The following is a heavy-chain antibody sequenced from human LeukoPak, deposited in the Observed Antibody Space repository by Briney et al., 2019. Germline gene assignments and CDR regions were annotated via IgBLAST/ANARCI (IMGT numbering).Heavy chain of an antibody. Sequence: TGGSLRLSCAATGFLESGTHMSWLRQAPGKALVWVAAIYTGGTTYYADSVMGRFTVSRDNSKNTLYLQMNSLRAEDTAVYYCARDQATIGGGFDPWGQGTLVTVSS. J-gene: IGHJ5*02. D-gene: IGHD2/OR15-2a*01. CDR1: GFLESGTH. CDR3: ARDQATIGGGFDP. CDR2: IYTGGTT. V-gene: IGHV3-53*01.